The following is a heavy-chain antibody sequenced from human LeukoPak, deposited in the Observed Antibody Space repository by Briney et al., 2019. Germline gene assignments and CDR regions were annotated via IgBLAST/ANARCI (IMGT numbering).Heavy chain of an antibody. Sequence: PSQTLSLTCTVSGGSISSGSYYWSWIRQPPGKGLEWIGEINHSGSTNYNPSLKSRVTISVDTSKNQFSLKLSSVTAADTAVYYCARVTPLPYYYDRGHGFDPWGQGTLVTVSS. D-gene: IGHD3-22*01. J-gene: IGHJ5*02. CDR1: GGSISSGSYY. V-gene: IGHV4-39*07. CDR2: INHSGST. CDR3: ARVTPLPYYYDRGHGFDP.